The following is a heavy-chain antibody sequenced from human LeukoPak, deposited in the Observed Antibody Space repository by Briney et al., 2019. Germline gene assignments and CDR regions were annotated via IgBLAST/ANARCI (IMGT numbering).Heavy chain of an antibody. CDR2: IKQDGSEK. Sequence: GGSLRLSCAASGFTLSSYWMSWVRQAPGKGLEWVANIKQDGSEKYYVDSVKGRFTISRDNAKNSLYLQMNSLRAEDTAVYYCARDGGHYYGMDVWGQGTTVTVSS. V-gene: IGHV3-7*01. CDR3: ARDGGHYYGMDV. D-gene: IGHD2-15*01. J-gene: IGHJ6*02. CDR1: GFTLSSYW.